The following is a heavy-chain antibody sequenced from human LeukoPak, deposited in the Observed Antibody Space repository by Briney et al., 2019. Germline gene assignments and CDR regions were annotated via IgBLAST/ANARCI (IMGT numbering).Heavy chain of an antibody. CDR1: GYSFTSYR. D-gene: IGHD2-2*02. CDR3: ARVDCSSTSCYTLSFDP. CDR2: IYPGDSDT. Sequence: GESLKISCKGSGYSFTSYRIGWVRQMPGKGLEWMGIIYPGDSDTRYSPSFQGQVTISADKSISTAYLQWSSLKASDTAMYYCARVDCSSTSCYTLSFDPWGQGTLVTVSS. J-gene: IGHJ5*02. V-gene: IGHV5-51*01.